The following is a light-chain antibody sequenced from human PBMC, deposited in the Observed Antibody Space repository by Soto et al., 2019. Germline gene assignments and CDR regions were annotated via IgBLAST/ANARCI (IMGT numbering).Light chain of an antibody. CDR2: RAS. Sequence: EIQLTQSPSTLSASAGDRATLSCRASQSVGRNLAWYQQKPGQAPRLLIYRASTIATGIPSRFSGSGSGTEFTLTISSLQADDFATYYCQHYNSYSEAFGQGTKVDIK. J-gene: IGKJ1*01. CDR1: QSVGRN. CDR3: QHYNSYSEA. V-gene: IGKV1-5*03.